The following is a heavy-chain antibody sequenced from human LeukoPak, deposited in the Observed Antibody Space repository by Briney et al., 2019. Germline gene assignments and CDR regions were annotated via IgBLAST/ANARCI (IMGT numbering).Heavy chain of an antibody. V-gene: IGHV3-33*06. J-gene: IGHJ6*03. CDR2: IWYDGSNK. CDR1: GFTLSSYD. Sequence: GGSLRLSCAASGFTLSSYDMHWVRQAPGKGLEWVAVIWYDGSNKYYAESVKGRFTISRDNSKNTLYLQMNSLRAEDTAVYYCAQSMGTLPYYYYYMDVWGKGTTVTVSS. D-gene: IGHD1-1*01. CDR3: AQSMGTLPYYYYYMDV.